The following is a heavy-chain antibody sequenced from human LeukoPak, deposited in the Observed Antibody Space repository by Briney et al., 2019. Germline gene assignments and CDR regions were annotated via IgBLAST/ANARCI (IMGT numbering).Heavy chain of an antibody. CDR3: ARGSGFQYRGITTNYYMDV. D-gene: IGHD3-22*01. Sequence: ASVKASCKASGYTFTDYYIHWVRQAPGQGLEWMGWIDPKSGGTSFAQKFQGSVTMTRDTSISTAYIELSRLKYDDTAVYYCARGSGFQYRGITTNYYMDVWGKGTTVTVSS. J-gene: IGHJ6*03. CDR2: IDPKSGGT. V-gene: IGHV1-2*02. CDR1: GYTFTDYY.